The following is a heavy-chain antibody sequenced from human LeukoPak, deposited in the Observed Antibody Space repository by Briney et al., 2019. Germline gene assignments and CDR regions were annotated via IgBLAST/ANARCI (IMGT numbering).Heavy chain of an antibody. J-gene: IGHJ6*03. CDR2: ISSSSSYI. D-gene: IGHD5-12*01. CDR3: ARDRSGYSGYWGDYVDV. CDR1: GFTFSSYS. V-gene: IGHV3-21*01. Sequence: GGSLRLSCAASGFTFSSYSMNWVRQAPGKGLEWVSSISSSSSYIYYADSVKGRFTISRDNAKNSLYLQMNSLRAEDTAVYYCARDRSGYSGYWGDYVDVWGKGTTVTVSS.